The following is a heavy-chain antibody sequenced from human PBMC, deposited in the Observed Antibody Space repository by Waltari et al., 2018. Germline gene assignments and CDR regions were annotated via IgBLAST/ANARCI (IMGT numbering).Heavy chain of an antibody. CDR2: MSYDGFSK. CDR1: AFTYRTSI. V-gene: IGHV3-30*01. J-gene: IGHJ4*02. Sequence: QVQLVESGGGVVQPGRSLRLSCAAPAFTYRTSIIHWVRQAPGKGVGWVAAMSYDGFSKYYADSVKGRFSIGRDDSQNTVYLQANSLTTEDTAVYYCGREGGTSGYSGYLDTWGQGTLVTVSS. CDR3: GREGGTSGYSGYLDT. D-gene: IGHD2-15*01.